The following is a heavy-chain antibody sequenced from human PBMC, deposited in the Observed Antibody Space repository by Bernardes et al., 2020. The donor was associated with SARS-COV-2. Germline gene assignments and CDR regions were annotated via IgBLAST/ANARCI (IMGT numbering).Heavy chain of an antibody. CDR2: MDYNGNT. D-gene: IGHD3-9*01. CDR3: ARSPSQLDILAYDY. Sequence: SETLSLTCAVYGGSVSGYYWTWIRRPPGQGLEWIGEMDYNGNTNYNPSFKSRVAFSRDTSQNQFSLKMTSVTVADTAVYYCARSPSQLDILAYDYWGQGVLVTISA. V-gene: IGHV4-34*01. CDR1: GGSVSGYY. J-gene: IGHJ4*02.